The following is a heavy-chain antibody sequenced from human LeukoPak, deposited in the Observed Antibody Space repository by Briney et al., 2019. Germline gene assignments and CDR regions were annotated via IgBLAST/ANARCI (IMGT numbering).Heavy chain of an antibody. D-gene: IGHD3-9*01. CDR2: ISYDGSNK. CDR3: AKEYYFDWLNTENDAFDI. CDR1: GFTFSSYG. Sequence: QPGRSLRLSCAASGFTFSSYGMHWVRQAPGKGLEWVAVISYDGSNKYYADSVKGRFTISRDNSKNTLYLQMNSLRAEDTAVYYCAKEYYFDWLNTENDAFDIWGQGTMVTVSS. J-gene: IGHJ3*02. V-gene: IGHV3-30*18.